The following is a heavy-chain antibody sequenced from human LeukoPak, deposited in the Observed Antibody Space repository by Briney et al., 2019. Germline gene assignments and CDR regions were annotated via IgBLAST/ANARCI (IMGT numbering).Heavy chain of an antibody. V-gene: IGHV5-51*01. D-gene: IGHD6-6*01. J-gene: IGHJ4*02. Sequence: GASLKISCKGSGSRFTSYWIGWVRQMPGKGLEGMGIIYPGDSDTRYSPSFQGQVTISADKSISTAYLQWSSLKASDTAMYYCAAQLAGVIDYWGQGTLVTVSS. CDR2: IYPGDSDT. CDR3: AAQLAGVIDY. CDR1: GSRFTSYW.